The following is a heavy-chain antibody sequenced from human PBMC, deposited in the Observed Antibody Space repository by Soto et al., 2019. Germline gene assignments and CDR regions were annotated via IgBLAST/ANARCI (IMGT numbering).Heavy chain of an antibody. CDR2: ISSSSSYI. V-gene: IGHV3-21*01. Sequence: PGGSLRLSCAASGFTFSSYSMNWVRQAPGKGLEWVSSISSSSSYIYYADSVKGRFTISRDNAKNSLYLQMNSLRAEDTAVYYCAREDVDTAMVTAYGMDVWGKGTTVTVSS. J-gene: IGHJ6*04. D-gene: IGHD5-18*01. CDR3: AREDVDTAMVTAYGMDV. CDR1: GFTFSSYS.